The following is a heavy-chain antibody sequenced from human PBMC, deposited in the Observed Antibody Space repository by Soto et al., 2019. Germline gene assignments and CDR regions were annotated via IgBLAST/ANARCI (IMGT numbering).Heavy chain of an antibody. CDR3: TNLSDSMIRRHYGMDV. Sequence: EVQLVESGGGLVKPGGSLRLSCAASGFTFSNAWMSWVRQAPGKGLEWVGRIKSKTDGGTTDYAAPVKGRFTISRDDSKNTLYLQMNSLKTEDTAVYYCTNLSDSMIRRHYGMDVWGQGTTVTVSS. V-gene: IGHV3-15*01. CDR2: IKSKTDGGTT. D-gene: IGHD2-21*01. CDR1: GFTFSNAW. J-gene: IGHJ6*02.